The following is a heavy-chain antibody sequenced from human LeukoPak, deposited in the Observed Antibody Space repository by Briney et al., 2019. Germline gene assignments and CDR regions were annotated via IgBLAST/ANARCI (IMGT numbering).Heavy chain of an antibody. CDR3: AKQNYYDSSGYVDY. CDR2: ISGSGGST. CDR1: GFTFSSYA. V-gene: IGHV3-23*01. J-gene: IGHJ4*02. D-gene: IGHD3-22*01. Sequence: PGGSLRLSCAASGFTFSSYAMSWVRQAPGKGLEWVSAISGSGGSTYYADSVKGRFTISRDNSKNTPYLQMNSLRAEDTAVYYCAKQNYYDSSGYVDYWGQGTLVTVSS.